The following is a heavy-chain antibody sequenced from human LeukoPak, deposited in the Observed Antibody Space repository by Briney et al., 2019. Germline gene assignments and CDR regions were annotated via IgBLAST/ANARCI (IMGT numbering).Heavy chain of an antibody. CDR1: GGSISSGGYY. CDR2: IYYSGST. D-gene: IGHD3-10*01. Sequence: SETLSLACTVSGGSISSGGYYWSWIRQHPGKGLEWIGYIYYSGSTYYNPSLKSRVTISVDTSKNQFSLKLSSVTAADTAVYYCARDSYYGSGSPYWGQGTLVTVSS. J-gene: IGHJ4*02. V-gene: IGHV4-31*03. CDR3: ARDSYYGSGSPY.